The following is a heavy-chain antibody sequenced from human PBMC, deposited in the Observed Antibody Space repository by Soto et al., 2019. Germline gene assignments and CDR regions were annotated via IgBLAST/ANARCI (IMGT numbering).Heavy chain of an antibody. CDR1: GFTFSSFA. D-gene: IGHD6-19*01. J-gene: IGHJ4*02. CDR2: ITGAGRTT. Sequence: VQLLESGGGLVPPGGSLRLSCAPSGFTFSSFARGWVRQAPGKGLEWISHITGAGRTTYADSVKGRFTISRDNFKNTLYLQMDSVRAEDTAVYYCVKDYIAVTGKGFFGSWGQGALVTVSS. CDR3: VKDYIAVTGKGFFGS. V-gene: IGHV3-23*01.